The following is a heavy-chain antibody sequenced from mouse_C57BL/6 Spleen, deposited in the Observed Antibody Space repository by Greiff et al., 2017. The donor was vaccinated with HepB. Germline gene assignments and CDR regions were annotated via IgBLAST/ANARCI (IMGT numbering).Heavy chain of an antibody. Sequence: QVQLQQPGAELVKPGASVKLSCKASGYTFTSYWMQWVKQRPGQGLEWIGEIDPSDSYTNYNQKFKGKATLTVDTSSSTTYMQLSSLTSEDSAVYYCARRGLYSNYGYFDVWGTGTTVTVSS. CDR2: IDPSDSYT. J-gene: IGHJ1*03. CDR3: ARRGLYSNYGYFDV. V-gene: IGHV1-50*01. D-gene: IGHD2-5*01. CDR1: GYTFTSYW.